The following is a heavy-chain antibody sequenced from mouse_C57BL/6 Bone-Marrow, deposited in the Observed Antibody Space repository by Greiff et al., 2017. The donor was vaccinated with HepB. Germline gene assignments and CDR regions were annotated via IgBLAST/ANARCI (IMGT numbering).Heavy chain of an antibody. J-gene: IGHJ1*03. CDR1: GFTFSSYA. V-gene: IGHV5-4*03. CDR3: ARGGPTIVTTWYCDV. Sequence: EVKVEESGGGLVKPGGSLKLSCAASGFTFSSYAMSWVRQTPEKRLEWVATISDGGSYTYYPDNVKGRFTISRDNAKNNLYLQMSHLKSEDTAMYYCARGGPTIVTTWYCDVWGTGTTVTVSS. CDR2: ISDGGSYT. D-gene: IGHD2-5*01.